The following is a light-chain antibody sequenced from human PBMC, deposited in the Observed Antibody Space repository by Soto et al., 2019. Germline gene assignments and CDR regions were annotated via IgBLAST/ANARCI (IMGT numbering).Light chain of an antibody. V-gene: IGLV2-8*01. CDR2: EVS. J-gene: IGLJ3*02. CDR3: TSYVGSDIWV. Sequence: QSVLTQPPSASGSPGQSVTISCTGTSSDVGAYKYVSWYQQYPGKAPKLMIYEVSKRPSGVPDRFSGSKSGNTASLTVSGLQAEDEADYYCTSYVGSDIWVFGGGTKVIVL. CDR1: SSDVGAYKY.